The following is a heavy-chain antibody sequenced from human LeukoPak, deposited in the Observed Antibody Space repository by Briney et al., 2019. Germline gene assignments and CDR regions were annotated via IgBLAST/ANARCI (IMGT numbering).Heavy chain of an antibody. CDR3: ARHSDTYGDRGPGY. CDR1: GGSISSSDYF. Sequence: PSETLSLTCSVSGGSISSSDYFWAWIRQPPEKGLEWIASIYYSGSTYYNPSLQSRVTISVDTSKNQLSLRLSSVTAADTAVYYCARHSDTYGDRGPGYWGQGTLVTVSS. J-gene: IGHJ4*02. D-gene: IGHD5-18*01. V-gene: IGHV4-39*01. CDR2: IYYSGST.